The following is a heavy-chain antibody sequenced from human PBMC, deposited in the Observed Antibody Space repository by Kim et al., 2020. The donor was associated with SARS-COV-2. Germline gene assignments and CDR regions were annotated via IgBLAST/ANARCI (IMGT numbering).Heavy chain of an antibody. J-gene: IGHJ4*02. Sequence: GGSLRLSCSASGFTFSSYAMHWVRQAPGKGLEYVSAISSNGGSTYYADSVKGRFTISRDNSKNTLYLQMSSLRAEDTAVYYCVKKASGIAVAGYFDYWGQGTLVTVSS. CDR2: ISSNGGST. V-gene: IGHV3-64D*09. CDR3: VKKASGIAVAGYFDY. D-gene: IGHD6-19*01. CDR1: GFTFSSYA.